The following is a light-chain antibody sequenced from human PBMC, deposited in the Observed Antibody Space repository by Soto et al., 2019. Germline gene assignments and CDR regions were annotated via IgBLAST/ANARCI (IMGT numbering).Light chain of an antibody. J-gene: IGKJ4*01. Sequence: EIALTQSPATLSLSPGERATISCRASQSVSRYLAWYQQKPGQAPRLLIHDTSTRATGVPATFSGSGSGTDFTLTISSLEPEDFAIYYCQQRFSWPPTFGGGTNVEIK. CDR1: QSVSRY. CDR2: DTS. V-gene: IGKV3-11*01. CDR3: QQRFSWPPT.